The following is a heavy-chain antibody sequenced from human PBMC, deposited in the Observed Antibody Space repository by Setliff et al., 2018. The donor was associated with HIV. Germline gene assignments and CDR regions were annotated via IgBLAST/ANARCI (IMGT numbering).Heavy chain of an antibody. J-gene: IGHJ4*02. V-gene: IGHV1-18*04. CDR2: ISGYNDNT. CDR3: AKGSGFYDY. D-gene: IGHD3-22*01. CDR1: GYTFSDYY. Sequence: ASVKVSCKASGYTFSDYYLHWVRQAPGQGLEWMGWISGYNDNTNYAQKYQGRVTLTTDTSTNTAYMELRRLISDDTAVYYCAKGSGFYDYWGQGTLVTVSS.